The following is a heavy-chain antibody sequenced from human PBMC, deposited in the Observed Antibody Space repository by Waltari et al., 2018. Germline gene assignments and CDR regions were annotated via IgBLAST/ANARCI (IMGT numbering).Heavy chain of an antibody. CDR3: ARGNVGYCSSTSCFLYYYYYYMDV. D-gene: IGHD2-2*01. CDR1: GGSFSGYY. CDR2: INHSGST. V-gene: IGHV4-34*01. J-gene: IGHJ6*03. Sequence: QVQLQQWGAGLLKPSETLSLTCAVYGGSFSGYYWSWIRQPPGKGLEWIGEINHSGSTNYNPSLKSRVTISVDTSRNQFSLKLSSVTAADTAVYYCARGNVGYCSSTSCFLYYYYYYMDVWGKGTTVTVSS.